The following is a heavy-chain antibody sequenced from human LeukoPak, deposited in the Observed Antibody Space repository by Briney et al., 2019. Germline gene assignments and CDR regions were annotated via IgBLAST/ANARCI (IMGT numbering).Heavy chain of an antibody. Sequence: GGSLRLSCAASGFTFSSYWMHWVRQAPGKGLVWVSRINSDGSSTSYADSVKGRFTISRDNSKNTLYLQMNSLRAEDTAVYYCARDRHDILTGYYGLLDYWGQGTLVTVSS. CDR1: GFTFSSYW. J-gene: IGHJ4*02. CDR2: INSDGSST. V-gene: IGHV3-74*01. D-gene: IGHD3-9*01. CDR3: ARDRHDILTGYYGLLDY.